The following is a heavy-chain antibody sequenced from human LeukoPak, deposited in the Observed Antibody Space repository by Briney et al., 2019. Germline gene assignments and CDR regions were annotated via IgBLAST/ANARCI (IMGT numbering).Heavy chain of an antibody. V-gene: IGHV4-4*07. CDR1: GGSFSSYY. J-gene: IGHJ4*02. CDR3: ARDPYGSGSYYIGY. Sequence: SETLSLTCTVSGGSFSSYYWSWIRQPAGKGLEWIGRIYTSGSTNYNPSLKSRVTMSVDTSKNQFSLKLSSVTAADTAVYYCARDPYGSGSYYIGYWGQGTLVTVSS. CDR2: IYTSGST. D-gene: IGHD3-10*01.